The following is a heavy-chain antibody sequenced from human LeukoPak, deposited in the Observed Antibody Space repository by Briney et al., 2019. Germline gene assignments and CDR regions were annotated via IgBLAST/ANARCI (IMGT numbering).Heavy chain of an antibody. V-gene: IGHV4-59*08. CDR2: FYYSEST. J-gene: IGHJ2*01. CDR3: ARGVKIEYSSSSRNWYFDL. D-gene: IGHD6-6*01. CDR1: GTSISSFY. Sequence: SETLSLTCTVSGTSISSFYWSWIRQPPGKGLEWIAYFYYSESTNYNPSESTRYNPSLKSRVTISVDTSKNQFSLKLSSVTAADTAVYYCARGVKIEYSSSSRNWYFDLWGRGTLVTVSS.